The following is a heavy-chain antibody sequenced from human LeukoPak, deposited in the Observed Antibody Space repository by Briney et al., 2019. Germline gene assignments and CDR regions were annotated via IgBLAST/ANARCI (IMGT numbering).Heavy chain of an antibody. D-gene: IGHD4-17*01. Sequence: VKVSCKASGGTFISYAISWVRQAPGQGLEWMGRIIPILGIANYAQKLQGRVTITADKSTSTAYMELSSLRSEDTAVYYCARTTVTTGYYGMDVWGQGTTVTVSS. V-gene: IGHV1-69*04. CDR2: IIPILGIA. J-gene: IGHJ6*02. CDR3: ARTTVTTGYYGMDV. CDR1: GGTFISYA.